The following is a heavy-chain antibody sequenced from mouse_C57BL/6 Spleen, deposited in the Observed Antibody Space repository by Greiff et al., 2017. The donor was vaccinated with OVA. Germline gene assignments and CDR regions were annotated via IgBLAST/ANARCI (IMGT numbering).Heavy chain of an antibody. D-gene: IGHD1-1*02. V-gene: IGHV1-62-2*01. Sequence: QVQLQQSGAELVKPGASVKLSCKASGYTFTEYTIHWVKQRSGQGLEWIGWFYPGSGSIKYNEKFKDKATVTANKSTSTVYMEISRLTSEVSAVYFCARHEDKTIPRGFDYWGQGTTLTVSS. CDR2: FYPGSGSI. CDR1: GYTFTEYT. J-gene: IGHJ2*01. CDR3: ARHEDKTIPRGFDY.